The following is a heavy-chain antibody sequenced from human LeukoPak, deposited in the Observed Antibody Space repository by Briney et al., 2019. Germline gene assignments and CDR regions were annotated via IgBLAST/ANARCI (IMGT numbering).Heavy chain of an antibody. CDR1: GGSISSHS. V-gene: IGHV4-34*01. CDR2: INHSGST. Sequence: SETLSLTCTVSGGSISSHSWTWIRQPAGKGLEWIGEINHSGSTNYNPSLKSRVTISVDTSKNQFSLKLSSVTAADTAVYYCARGRQWKLTDFDYWGQGTLVTVSS. J-gene: IGHJ4*02. CDR3: ARGRQWKLTDFDY. D-gene: IGHD6-19*01.